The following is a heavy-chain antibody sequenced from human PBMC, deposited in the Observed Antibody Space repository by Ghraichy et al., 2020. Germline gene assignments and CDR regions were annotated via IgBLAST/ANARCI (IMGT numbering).Heavy chain of an antibody. D-gene: IGHD4-23*01. V-gene: IGHV3-30*18. CDR3: AKDVDYGGNPYYFDY. J-gene: IGHJ4*02. Sequence: GGSLRLSCAASGFTFSSYGMHWVRQAPGKGLEWVAVISYDGSNKYYADSVKGRFTISRDNSKNTLYLQMNSLRAEDTAVYYCAKDVDYGGNPYYFDYWGQGTLVTVSS. CDR1: GFTFSSYG. CDR2: ISYDGSNK.